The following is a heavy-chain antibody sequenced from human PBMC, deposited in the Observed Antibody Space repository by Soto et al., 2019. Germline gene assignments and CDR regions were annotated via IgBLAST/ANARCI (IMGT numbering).Heavy chain of an antibody. V-gene: IGHV4-30-4*01. CDR2: IYYSGST. Sequence: SETLSLTCTVSGGSISSGDYYWSWIRQPPGKGLEWIGYIYYSGSTYYNPSLKSRVTISVDTSKNQFSLKLSSVTAADTAVYYCARDDFWSDYLDYWGQGTMVTVYS. D-gene: IGHD3-3*01. CDR3: ARDDFWSDYLDY. CDR1: GGSISSGDYY. J-gene: IGHJ4*02.